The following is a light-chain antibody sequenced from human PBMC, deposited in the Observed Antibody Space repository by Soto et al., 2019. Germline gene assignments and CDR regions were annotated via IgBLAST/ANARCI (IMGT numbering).Light chain of an antibody. V-gene: IGKV1-17*01. CDR2: GAS. J-gene: IGKJ1*01. CDR1: QGIGND. CDR3: LQHNSYPRT. Sequence: DIQMTQSPSSLSASVGDRVTITCRASQGIGNDLGWYQQKSGKAPERLIYGASRLQSGVPSRFSGSGSGTEFTLTLRGLQPEDFATYYCLQHNSYPRTVGEGTKVEIK.